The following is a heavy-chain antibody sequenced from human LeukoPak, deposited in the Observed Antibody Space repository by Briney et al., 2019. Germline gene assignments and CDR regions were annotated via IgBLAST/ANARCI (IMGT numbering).Heavy chain of an antibody. V-gene: IGHV3-21*01. Sequence: GGSLRLSCAASGFTFSSYSMNWVRQAPGKGLEWVSSISSSSSYIYYADSVKGRFTISRDNAKNSLYLQMNSLRAEDTAVYYCARSLGITMVRGVGVCFDYWGQGTLVTVSS. CDR3: ARSLGITMVRGVGVCFDY. J-gene: IGHJ4*02. CDR1: GFTFSSYS. CDR2: ISSSSSYI. D-gene: IGHD3-10*01.